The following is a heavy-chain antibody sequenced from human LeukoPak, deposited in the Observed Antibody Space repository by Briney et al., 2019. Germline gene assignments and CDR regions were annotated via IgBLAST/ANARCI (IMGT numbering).Heavy chain of an antibody. CDR1: GGSISSYY. V-gene: IGHV4-59*01. CDR3: ARDLVYYYAVDI. Sequence: SETLSLTCTVSGGSISSYYWSWIRQPPGKGLEWIGYTYYSGSTNYNPSPKSRLTTTVDTTNNQFSLMQSTMTAADTAAYYYARDLVYYYAVDIWGQGTMVAVSS. J-gene: IGHJ3*02. D-gene: IGHD2-8*01. CDR2: TYYSGST.